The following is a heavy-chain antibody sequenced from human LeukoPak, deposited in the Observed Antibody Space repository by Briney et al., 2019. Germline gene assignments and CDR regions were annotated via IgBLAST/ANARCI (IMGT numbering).Heavy chain of an antibody. CDR1: GFTFSSYA. V-gene: IGHV3-23*01. CDR3: AKGTIKWGSYRYFDY. CDR2: ISGSGGST. D-gene: IGHD3-16*02. Sequence: GGSLRLSCAASGFTFSSYAMSWVRQAPGKGLEWVSAISGSGGSTYYADSVKGRFTISRDNSKNTLYLQMNSLRAEDTAVYYCAKGTIKWGSYRYFDYWGQGTLVTVSS. J-gene: IGHJ4*02.